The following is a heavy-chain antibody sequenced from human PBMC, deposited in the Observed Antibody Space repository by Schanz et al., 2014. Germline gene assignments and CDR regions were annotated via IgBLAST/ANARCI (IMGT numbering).Heavy chain of an antibody. J-gene: IGHJ5*02. CDR1: GYTFTSYS. V-gene: IGHV1-69*09. CDR3: ARGPLGTSP. CDR2: IIPVLNIA. Sequence: QVQLVQSGAEVKKPGASVKVSCKASGYTFTSYSMHWVRQAPGQGLEWMGKIIPVLNIATYAQRFQGRVTFTADKSTSTAYMELSSLKSEDTAVYYCARGPLGTSPWGQGTLVTVSS. D-gene: IGHD5-12*01.